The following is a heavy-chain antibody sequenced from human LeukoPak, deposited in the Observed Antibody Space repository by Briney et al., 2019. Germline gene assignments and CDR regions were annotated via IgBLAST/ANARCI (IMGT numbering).Heavy chain of an antibody. CDR2: IYHTGGT. J-gene: IGHJ4*02. Sequence: SETLSLTCAVSGLSISSNTYYWGWIRQPPGKGLEWIGSIYHTGGTYNNPSLKSRVTMSIDMSKNQFSLSLTSVTAADAAVYYWWGERAGTIVDYWRQRTPVTVSS. CDR1: GLSISSNTYY. CDR3: WGERAGTIVDY. D-gene: IGHD6-13*01. V-gene: IGHV4-39*07.